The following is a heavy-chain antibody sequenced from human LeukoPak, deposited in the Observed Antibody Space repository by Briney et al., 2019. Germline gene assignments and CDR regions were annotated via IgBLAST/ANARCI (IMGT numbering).Heavy chain of an antibody. CDR1: GFTFTKYW. J-gene: IGHJ4*02. CDR2: INTDGTVT. Sequence: GGSLRLSCAASGFTFTKYWMLWVRQAPGKGLESVSRINTDGTVTTYADSVKGRFTVSRDNADNTMFLQMNSVRDEDTAVYYCATKQWLAPPPDSWGQGTPVTVSS. D-gene: IGHD6-19*01. V-gene: IGHV3-74*01. CDR3: ATKQWLAPPPDS.